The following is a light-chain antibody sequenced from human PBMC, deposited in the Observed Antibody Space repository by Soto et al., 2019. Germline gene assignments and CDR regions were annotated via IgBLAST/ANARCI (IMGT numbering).Light chain of an antibody. CDR3: QHYDSYPVT. Sequence: DIQMTQSPVTLSPSVGDRVAITCRASQSIGEWLAWYQHKPGKAPKLLIYRASHLATGVPSRFSGSGSGTEFTVTISSLQPDDFATYYCQHYDSYPVTFGQGTNLEI. J-gene: IGKJ2*01. V-gene: IGKV1-5*03. CDR2: RAS. CDR1: QSIGEW.